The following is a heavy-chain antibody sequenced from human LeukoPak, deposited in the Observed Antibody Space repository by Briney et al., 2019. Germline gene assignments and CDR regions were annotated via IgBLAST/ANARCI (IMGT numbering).Heavy chain of an antibody. J-gene: IGHJ4*02. V-gene: IGHV3-53*04. CDR1: GFTVSSNY. CDR2: IYSGGST. Sequence: PGGSLRLSCAASGFTVSSNYMSWVRQAPGKGLEWVSVIYSGGSTYYADSVKGRFTISRHNSKNTLYLQMNSLRAEDTAVYYCATHSGGSYYVAFDYWGQGTLVTVSS. D-gene: IGHD1-26*01. CDR3: ATHSGGSYYVAFDY.